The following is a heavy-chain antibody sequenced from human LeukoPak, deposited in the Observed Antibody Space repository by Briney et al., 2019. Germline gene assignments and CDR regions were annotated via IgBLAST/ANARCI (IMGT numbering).Heavy chain of an antibody. Sequence: GGSLRLSCAASGFTFDDYAMPWVRQAPGKGLEWVSGISWNSGSIGYADSVKGQFTISRDNAKNSLYLQMNSLRAEDTALYYCAKDKYYYDSTGAFDIWGQGTMVTVSS. J-gene: IGHJ3*02. CDR2: ISWNSGSI. D-gene: IGHD3-22*01. V-gene: IGHV3-9*01. CDR1: GFTFDDYA. CDR3: AKDKYYYDSTGAFDI.